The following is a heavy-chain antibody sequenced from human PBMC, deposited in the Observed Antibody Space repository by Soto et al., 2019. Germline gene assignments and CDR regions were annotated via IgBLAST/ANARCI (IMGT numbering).Heavy chain of an antibody. J-gene: IGHJ4*02. CDR2: ISGDGRTT. CDR1: GFTFINYV. Sequence: EVQVLESGGGLVPPGGSLRLSCTASGFTFINYVMTWVRQAPGKGLGWVSSISGDGRTTFYADSVRGRFTISRDKSRNTVSLEVNSLRAEDTALYFCAKYFASGSYYHFDSWGQGTLVTVSS. D-gene: IGHD3-10*01. V-gene: IGHV3-23*01. CDR3: AKYFASGSYYHFDS.